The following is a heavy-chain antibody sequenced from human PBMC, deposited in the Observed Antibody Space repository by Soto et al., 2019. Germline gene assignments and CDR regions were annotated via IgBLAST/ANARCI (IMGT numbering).Heavy chain of an antibody. CDR2: IYYSGST. CDR1: GGSISSYY. V-gene: IGHV4-59*01. D-gene: IGHD5-12*01. J-gene: IGHJ5*02. CDR3: ARDYYSGYDS. Sequence: SETLSLTCTVSGGSISSYYWSWIRQPPGKGLEWIGYIYYSGSTNYNPSLKSRVTISVDTSKNQFSLKLSSVTAVDTAVYYCARDYYSGYDSWGQGTLVTVSS.